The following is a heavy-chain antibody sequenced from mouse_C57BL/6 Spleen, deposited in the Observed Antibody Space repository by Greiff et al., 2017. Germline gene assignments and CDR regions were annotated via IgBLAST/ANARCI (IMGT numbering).Heavy chain of an antibody. J-gene: IGHJ1*03. CDR3: AYTTVVATDWYIDV. Sequence: VQLQQSGPELVKPGDSVKISCKASGYSFTGYFMNWVMQSHGKSLEWIGCINPYNGDTFYNQKFKGKATLTVDKSSSTAHMELRSLTSEDSADYDCAYTTVVATDWYIDVWGTGTTVTVSS. CDR1: GYSFTGYF. CDR2: INPYNGDT. V-gene: IGHV1-20*01. D-gene: IGHD1-1*01.